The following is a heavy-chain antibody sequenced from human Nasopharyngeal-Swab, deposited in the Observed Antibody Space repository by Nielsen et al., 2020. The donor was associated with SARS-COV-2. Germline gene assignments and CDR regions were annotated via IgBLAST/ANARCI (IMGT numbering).Heavy chain of an antibody. Sequence: ASVKVSCKASGYTFTGYYMHWVRQAPGQGLEWMGWINPNSGGTNYAQKFQGRVTMTRDTSISTAYMELSRLRSDDTAVYYCAIEDWKGFWDGVVISDAFDIWGQGSMVTVSS. J-gene: IGHJ3*02. CDR1: GYTFTGYY. CDR2: INPNSGGT. CDR3: AIEDWKGFWDGVVISDAFDI. V-gene: IGHV1-2*02. D-gene: IGHD3-3*01.